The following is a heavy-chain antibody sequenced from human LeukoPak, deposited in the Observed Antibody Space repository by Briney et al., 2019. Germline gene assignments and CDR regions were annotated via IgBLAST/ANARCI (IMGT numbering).Heavy chain of an antibody. V-gene: IGHV4-34*01. CDR1: GGSFSGYY. J-gene: IGHJ4*02. CDR3: AGAFGIQLWFRGPYYFDY. D-gene: IGHD5-18*01. Sequence: SETLSLTCAVYGGSFSGYYWSWIRQPPGKGLEWIGEINHSGSTNYNPSLKSRVTISVDTSKNQFSLKLSSVTAADTAVYYCAGAFGIQLWFRGPYYFDYWGQGTLVTVSS. CDR2: INHSGST.